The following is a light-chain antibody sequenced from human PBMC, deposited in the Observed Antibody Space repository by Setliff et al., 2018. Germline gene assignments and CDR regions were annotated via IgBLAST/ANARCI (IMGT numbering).Light chain of an antibody. V-gene: IGLV1-51*01. CDR3: GAWDRSLNVYV. Sequence: QKVTIACSGSSSNVGKNYVSWYQQFPGTATRLLIYDDQRSSGIPDRFSGSKSGTSATLDITGLQTGDEADYYCGAWDRSLNVYVFGTGTKVTVL. J-gene: IGLJ1*01. CDR1: SSNVGKNY. CDR2: DDQ.